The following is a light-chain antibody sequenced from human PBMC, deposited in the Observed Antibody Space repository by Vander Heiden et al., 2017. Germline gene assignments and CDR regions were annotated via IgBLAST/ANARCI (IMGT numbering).Light chain of an antibody. V-gene: IGKV4-1*01. Sequence: RATINCKSSHSVLSSSNNKNYLAWYQQKPGQPPKLLIYWASTRESGVPDRFSGSGSGTDFTLTISSLQAEDVAVYYCQQNYSRLRTFGQGTKVEFK. CDR3: QQNYSRLRT. CDR1: HSVLSSSNNKNY. CDR2: WAS. J-gene: IGKJ1*01.